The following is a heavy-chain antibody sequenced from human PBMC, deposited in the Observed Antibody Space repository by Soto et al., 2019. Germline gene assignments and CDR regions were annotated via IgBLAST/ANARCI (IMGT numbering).Heavy chain of an antibody. V-gene: IGHV4-59*01. Sequence: PSETLSLTCTVSGGSISSYYWSWIRQPPGKGLEWIGYIYYSGSTNYNPSLKSRVTISVDTSKNQFSLKLSSVTAADTAVYYCASYYSDHYYFDYWGQGTLVTVSS. D-gene: IGHD3-10*01. CDR2: IYYSGST. J-gene: IGHJ4*02. CDR3: ASYYSDHYYFDY. CDR1: GGSISSYY.